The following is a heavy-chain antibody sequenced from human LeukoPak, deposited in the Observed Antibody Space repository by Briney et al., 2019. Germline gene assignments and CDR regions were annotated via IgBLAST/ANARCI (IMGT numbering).Heavy chain of an antibody. Sequence: GGSLRLSCVTSGSMFSTYAMSWVRQAPGKGLEWVSIISGSGERTYYADSVKGRFTVSRDNSKNTLYLQMKSLRAEDTAVYYCVSQSYSGSDNYYFHYWGQGTLVAVSS. CDR1: GSMFSTYA. V-gene: IGHV3-23*01. CDR2: ISGSGERT. J-gene: IGHJ4*02. CDR3: VSQSYSGSDNYYFHY. D-gene: IGHD1-26*01.